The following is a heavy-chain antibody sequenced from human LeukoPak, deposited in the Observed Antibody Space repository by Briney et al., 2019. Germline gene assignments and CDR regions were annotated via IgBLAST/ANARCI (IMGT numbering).Heavy chain of an antibody. Sequence: PSETLSLTCTVSGGSISSSSYYWGWIRQPPGKGLEWIGSIYYSGSTYYNPSLKSRVTISVDTSKNQFSLKLSSVTAADTAVYYCAKCYSSIAARPSGMTGAFDIWGQGTMVTVSS. D-gene: IGHD6-6*01. V-gene: IGHV4-39*07. J-gene: IGHJ3*02. CDR3: AKCYSSIAARPSGMTGAFDI. CDR1: GGSISSSSYY. CDR2: IYYSGST.